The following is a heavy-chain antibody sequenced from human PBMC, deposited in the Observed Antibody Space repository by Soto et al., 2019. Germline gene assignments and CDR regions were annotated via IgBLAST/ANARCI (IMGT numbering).Heavy chain of an antibody. V-gene: IGHV4-38-2*02. D-gene: IGHD1-1*01. CDR1: GFAISRGYY. J-gene: IGHJ4*02. Sequence: SETLSLTCSVSGFAISRGYYWSWVRQPPGKGLESIGSIYPSVSSYHNPSLATRLRLSIDTSKNQFTLNLTSVTAADTALYFCAREKVGTTFFDNWGQGIQVTVSS. CDR3: AREKVGTTFFDN. CDR2: IYPSVSS.